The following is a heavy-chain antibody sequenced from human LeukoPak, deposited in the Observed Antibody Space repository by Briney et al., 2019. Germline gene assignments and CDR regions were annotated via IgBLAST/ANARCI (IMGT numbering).Heavy chain of an antibody. CDR1: GYTFTDYY. V-gene: IGHV1-2*02. J-gene: IGHJ4*02. CDR3: ARDRVTTNTPYFDS. CDR2: INPNSGGT. Sequence: ASVKVSCKASGYTFTDYYMHWARQAPGQGLEWMGWINPNSGGTNYAQKFQGRVTMTTDTSISTAYMEVSRLRSDDTAVYYCARDRVTTNTPYFDSWGQGTLVTVSS. D-gene: IGHD4-17*01.